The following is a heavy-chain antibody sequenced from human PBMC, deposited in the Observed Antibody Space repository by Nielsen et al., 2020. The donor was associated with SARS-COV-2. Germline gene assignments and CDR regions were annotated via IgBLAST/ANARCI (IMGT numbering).Heavy chain of an antibody. Sequence: GESLTISCAASGFTFSSYAMSWVRQAPGKGLEWVSAISGSGGSTYYADSVKGRFTISRDNSKNTLYLQMNSLRAEDTAVYYCAIIDAFDIWGQGTMVTVSS. V-gene: IGHV3-23*01. CDR3: AIIDAFDI. J-gene: IGHJ3*02. CDR1: GFTFSSYA. CDR2: ISGSGGST.